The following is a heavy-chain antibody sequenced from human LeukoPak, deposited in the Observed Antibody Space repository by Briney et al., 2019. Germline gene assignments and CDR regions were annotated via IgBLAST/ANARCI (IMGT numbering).Heavy chain of an antibody. V-gene: IGHV1-58*01. Sequence: GASVEVSCKASGFTFTSSAVQWVRQARGQRLEWIGWIVVGSGNTNYAQKFQERVTITRDMSTSTAYMELSSLRSEDTAVYYCAAEWDYSSSSGDYWGQGALVTVSS. D-gene: IGHD6-6*01. J-gene: IGHJ4*02. CDR1: GFTFTSSA. CDR2: IVVGSGNT. CDR3: AAEWDYSSSSGDY.